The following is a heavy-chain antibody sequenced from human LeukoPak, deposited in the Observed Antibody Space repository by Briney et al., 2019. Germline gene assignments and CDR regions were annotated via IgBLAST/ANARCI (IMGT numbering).Heavy chain of an antibody. V-gene: IGHV4-59*01. CDR2: TCYSGST. J-gene: IGHJ4*02. CDR1: GGSISSYY. CDR3: ARVRGYSYGYLDY. Sequence: PSETLSLTCTVSGGSISSYYWSWIRQPPGKGLEWIGYTCYSGSTNYNPSLKSRVTISVDTSKNQFSLKLSSVTAADTAVYYCARVRGYSYGYLDYWGQGTLVTVSS. D-gene: IGHD5-18*01.